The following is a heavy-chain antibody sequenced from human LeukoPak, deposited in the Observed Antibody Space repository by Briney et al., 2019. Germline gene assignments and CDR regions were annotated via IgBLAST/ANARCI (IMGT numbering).Heavy chain of an antibody. J-gene: IGHJ4*02. D-gene: IGHD6-6*01. CDR3: VRGGAARPDY. CDR2: ISGSGGST. V-gene: IGHV3-23*01. CDR1: GFTFSSYA. Sequence: GGSLRLSCAASGFTFSSYAMSWVRQAPGKGLEWVSAISGSGGSTYYADSVKGRFTSSRDNAKNSLYLQMNSLRVEDTAIYYCVRGGAARPDYWGQGTMVTVSS.